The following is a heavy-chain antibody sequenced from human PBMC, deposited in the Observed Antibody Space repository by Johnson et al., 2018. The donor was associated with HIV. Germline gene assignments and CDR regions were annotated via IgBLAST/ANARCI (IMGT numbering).Heavy chain of an antibody. CDR2: IWYDGSNK. V-gene: IGHV3-30*19. CDR1: GFIFNNYG. D-gene: IGHD4-17*01. Sequence: QVQLVESGGGVVQPGRSLRLSCATSGFIFNNYGMHWVRQAPGKGLEWVAVIWYDGSNKYYADSVKGRFTISRDNSKNTLYLQMNSLRAEDTAVYYCAREFLYGDYQDAFDIWGQGTMVTVSS. J-gene: IGHJ3*02. CDR3: AREFLYGDYQDAFDI.